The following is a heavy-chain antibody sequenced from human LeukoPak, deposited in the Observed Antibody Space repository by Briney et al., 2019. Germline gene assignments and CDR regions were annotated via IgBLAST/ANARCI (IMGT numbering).Heavy chain of an antibody. J-gene: IGHJ6*03. CDR3: AKVPGPKWFTSYYYMDV. Sequence: GGSLRLSCAASGFTFSSYEMNWVRQAPGKGLEWVSYISSSGSTIYYADSVKGRFTISRDNSKNTLYLQMNSLRAEDTAVYYCAKVPGPKWFTSYYYMDVWGKGTTVTISS. CDR1: GFTFSSYE. CDR2: ISSSGSTI. D-gene: IGHD3-22*01. V-gene: IGHV3-48*03.